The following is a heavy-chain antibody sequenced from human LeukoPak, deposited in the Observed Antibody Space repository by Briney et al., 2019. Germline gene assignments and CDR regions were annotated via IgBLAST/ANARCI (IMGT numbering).Heavy chain of an antibody. J-gene: IGHJ5*02. Sequence: SETLSLTCAVYGGSFSGYYRSWIRQPPGKGLERIGEISHSGSTNYNPSLKSRVTISVDTSKNQFSLKLSSVTAADTAVYYCARDIVVVPAAIPSPSGVRTYNWFDPWGQGTLVTVSS. D-gene: IGHD2-2*02. CDR3: ARDIVVVPAAIPSPSGVRTYNWFDP. CDR2: ISHSGST. V-gene: IGHV4-34*01. CDR1: GGSFSGYY.